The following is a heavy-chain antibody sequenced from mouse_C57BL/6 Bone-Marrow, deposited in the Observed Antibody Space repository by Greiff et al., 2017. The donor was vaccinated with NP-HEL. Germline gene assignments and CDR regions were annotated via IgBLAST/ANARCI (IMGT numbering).Heavy chain of an antibody. CDR2: ISNLAYSI. D-gene: IGHD2-3*01. CDR1: GFTFSDYG. J-gene: IGHJ1*03. CDR3: ARHDADGYYWYFDV. Sequence: VQLKESGGGLVQPGGSLKLSCAASGFTFSDYGMAWVRQAPRKGPEWVAFISNLAYSIYYADTVTGRFTISRENAKNTLYLEMSSLRSEDTAMYYCARHDADGYYWYFDVWGTGTTVTVSS. V-gene: IGHV5-15*01.